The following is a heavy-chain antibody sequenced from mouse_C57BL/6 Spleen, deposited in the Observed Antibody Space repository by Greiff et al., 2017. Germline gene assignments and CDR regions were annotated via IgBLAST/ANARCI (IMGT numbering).Heavy chain of an antibody. J-gene: IGHJ4*01. Sequence: QVQLKQSGAELARPGASVKLSCKASGYTFTSYGISWVKQRTGQGLEWIGEIYPRSGNTYYNEKFKGKATLTADKSSSTAYMELRSLTSEDSAVYSWESSDSSSYLYAMDYWGQGTSVTVSS. CDR1: GYTFTSYG. D-gene: IGHD1-1*01. V-gene: IGHV1-81*01. CDR3: ESSDSSSYLYAMDY. CDR2: IYPRSGNT.